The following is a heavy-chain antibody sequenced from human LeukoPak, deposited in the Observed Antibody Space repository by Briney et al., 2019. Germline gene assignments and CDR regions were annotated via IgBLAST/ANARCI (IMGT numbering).Heavy chain of an antibody. Sequence: GGSLRLSCAASGFTFSTYNMNWVRQAPGKGLEWVSYISSSGSTKYYADSVKGRFTISRDNVKNSLYLQMNSLTAEDTALYYCVRDGIRDIPGVITIRYDYWGQGTLVTVSS. D-gene: IGHD3-10*01. CDR1: GFTFSTYN. V-gene: IGHV3-48*01. CDR2: ISSSGSTK. CDR3: VRDGIRDIPGVITIRYDY. J-gene: IGHJ4*02.